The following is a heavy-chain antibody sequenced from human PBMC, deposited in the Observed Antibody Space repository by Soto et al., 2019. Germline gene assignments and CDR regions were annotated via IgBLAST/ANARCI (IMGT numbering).Heavy chain of an antibody. CDR2: IYASGST. V-gene: IGHV4-4*07. CDR3: ARALAEGRGYREH. D-gene: IGHD5-12*01. J-gene: IGHJ6*03. CDR1: GGSIRTYH. Sequence: PSEPLSLTCSVSGGSIRTYHWSWIRQPAGKGLEWIGRIYASGSTNYNPSLKSRITMSIDTSKNQFSLKLRSVTAADTAMYYCARALAEGRGYREHWG.